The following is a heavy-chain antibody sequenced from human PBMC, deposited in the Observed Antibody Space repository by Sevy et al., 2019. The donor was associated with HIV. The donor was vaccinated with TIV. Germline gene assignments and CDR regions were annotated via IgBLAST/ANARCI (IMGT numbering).Heavy chain of an antibody. CDR3: AKERPINDFWSGYSDY. V-gene: IGHV3-23*01. Sequence: GGSLRLSCAASGFTFSSYAMSWVRQAPGKGLEWVSAISGSGGSTYYADSVKGRFTISRDNSKNTLYLQMNSQRAEDTAVYYCAKERPINDFWSGYSDYWGQGTLVTVSS. CDR2: ISGSGGST. CDR1: GFTFSSYA. D-gene: IGHD3-3*01. J-gene: IGHJ4*02.